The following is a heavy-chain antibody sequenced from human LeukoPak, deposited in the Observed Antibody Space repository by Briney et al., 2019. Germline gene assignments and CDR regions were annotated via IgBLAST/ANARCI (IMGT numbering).Heavy chain of an antibody. CDR1: GGSISSYY. J-gene: IGHJ6*02. CDR2: ISGSGGST. D-gene: IGHD3-22*01. Sequence: PSETLSLTCTVSGGSISSYYWSWVRQAPGKGLEWVSAISGSGGSTYYADSVKGRFTISRDNSKNTLYLQMNSLRAEDTAVYYCAKSGGYAFYYYYGMDVWGQGTTVTVSS. CDR3: AKSGGYAFYYYYGMDV. V-gene: IGHV3-23*01.